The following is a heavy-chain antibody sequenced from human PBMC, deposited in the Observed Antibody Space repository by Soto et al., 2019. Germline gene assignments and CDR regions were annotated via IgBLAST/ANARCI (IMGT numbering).Heavy chain of an antibody. J-gene: IGHJ4*02. Sequence: EVQILESGGGLVQPGGSLRLSCAASGFTFSTYGLTWVRQAPGKGLEWVSLINGDGAGTYYADSVKGRFTISRDNSKNTPYLQMNSRRAEDAAVFYCAARNLEYWGQGSLVTVRS. CDR2: INGDGAGT. CDR1: GFTFSTYG. V-gene: IGHV3-23*01. CDR3: AARNLEY.